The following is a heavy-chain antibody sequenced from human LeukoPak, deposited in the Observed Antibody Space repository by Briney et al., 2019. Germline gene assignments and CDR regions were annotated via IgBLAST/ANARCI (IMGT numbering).Heavy chain of an antibody. J-gene: IGHJ4*02. Sequence: PGGSLRLSCAASGFTFSSYGMHWVRQAPGKGLEWVAVISYDGSNKYYADSVKGRFTISRDNSKNTLYLQMNSLRAEDTAVYYCARDPHMYYFDYWGQGTLVTVSS. CDR2: ISYDGSNK. CDR1: GFTFSSYG. CDR3: ARDPHMYYFDY. V-gene: IGHV3-30*03.